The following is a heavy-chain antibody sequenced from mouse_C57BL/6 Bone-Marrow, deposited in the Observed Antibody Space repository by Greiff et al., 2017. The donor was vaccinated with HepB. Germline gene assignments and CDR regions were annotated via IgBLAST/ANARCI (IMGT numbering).Heavy chain of an antibody. CDR3: ARSLHRARDY. D-gene: IGHD6-2*01. J-gene: IGHJ4*01. V-gene: IGHV5-4*01. CDR2: ISDGGSYS. Sequence: EVQLVESGGGLVKPGGSLKLSCAASGFTFSSYAMSWVRQTPEKRLEWVATISDGGSYSYYSHNVKGRFTISRDNAKNNLYLQMSHLKSEDTARYYCARSLHRARDYWGQGTAVTVSS. CDR1: GFTFSSYA.